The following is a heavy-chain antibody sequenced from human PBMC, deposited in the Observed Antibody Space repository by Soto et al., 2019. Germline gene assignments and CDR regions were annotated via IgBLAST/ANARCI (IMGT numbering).Heavy chain of an antibody. V-gene: IGHV4-59*12. J-gene: IGHJ4*02. Sequence: PSETLSLTCTVSDGSISSYYWGWIRQPPGKGLEWIGYVYYSGSANYNPSLKSRVTISVDTSKNQFSLKLSSVTAADTAVYYCARSEYCSSGSCYPYFDYWGQGTLVTVSS. CDR3: ARSEYCSSGSCYPYFDY. D-gene: IGHD2-15*01. CDR1: DGSISSYY. CDR2: VYYSGSA.